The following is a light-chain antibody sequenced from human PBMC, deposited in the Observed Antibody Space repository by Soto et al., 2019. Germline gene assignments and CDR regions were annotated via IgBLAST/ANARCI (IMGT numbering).Light chain of an antibody. CDR2: GAS. J-gene: IGKJ1*01. CDR3: HQYKNWPGT. V-gene: IGKV3-15*01. CDR1: QSVSSY. Sequence: EIVMTQSPASLSVSPGERVTLSCTASQSVSSYLAWYQQIPGQAPRLLIHGASTGAIGVPDRFSGSGSGTEFTLTISTLQSEDSAVYYCHQYKNWPGTFGQGTKVEI.